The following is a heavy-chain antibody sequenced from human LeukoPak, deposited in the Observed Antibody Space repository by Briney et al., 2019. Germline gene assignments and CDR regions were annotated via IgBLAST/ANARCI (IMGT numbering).Heavy chain of an antibody. J-gene: IGHJ4*02. Sequence: ASVKVSCKTSEYSFTAYYIHWVRQAPGQGLEWMGWINPNSGGTNYAQKFQGRVTMTRDTSISTAYMELSRLRSGDTAVYYCARFFDSSGYWDYWGQGTLVTVSS. D-gene: IGHD3-22*01. V-gene: IGHV1-2*02. CDR3: ARFFDSSGYWDY. CDR1: EYSFTAYY. CDR2: INPNSGGT.